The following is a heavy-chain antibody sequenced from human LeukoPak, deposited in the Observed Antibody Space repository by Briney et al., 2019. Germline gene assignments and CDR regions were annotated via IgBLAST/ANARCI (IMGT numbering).Heavy chain of an antibody. J-gene: IGHJ4*02. CDR2: IDPSDSYT. CDR1: GYSFTSYW. D-gene: IGHD1-1*01. Sequence: GESLKISCKGSGYSFTSYWITWVRQMPGKGLEWMGTIDPSDSYTSYSPSFQGHVTIAADKSITTAYLQWSSLKASDTAMYYCARYTTGAFDYWGQGTLVTVSS. CDR3: ARYTTGAFDY. V-gene: IGHV5-10-1*01.